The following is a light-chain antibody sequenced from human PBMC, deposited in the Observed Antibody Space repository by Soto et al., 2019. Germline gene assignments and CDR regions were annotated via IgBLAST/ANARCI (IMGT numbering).Light chain of an antibody. V-gene: IGKV1-5*01. CDR1: QSISNW. CDR2: DAF. CDR3: QQYHSYPWT. J-gene: IGKJ1*01. Sequence: DIAMTQSPSTLSASVGDRVTITCRASQSISNWLAWYQQRPGKAPNLLVYDAFSLETGVPSRFSGSGSATDFTLTISSLQPDDFATYYCQQYHSYPWTFGQGTKLEIK.